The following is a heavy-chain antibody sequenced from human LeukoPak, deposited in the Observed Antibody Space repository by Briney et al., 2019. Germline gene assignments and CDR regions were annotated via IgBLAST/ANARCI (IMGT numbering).Heavy chain of an antibody. J-gene: IGHJ4*02. D-gene: IGHD6-6*01. V-gene: IGHV4-31*03. CDR2: IYYSGST. CDR3: ARGVGAARETYYFDY. CDR1: GGSISSGGYY. Sequence: PSETLSLACTVSGGSISSGGYYWSWIRQHPGKGLEWIGYIYYSGSTYYNPSLKSRVTISVDTSKNQFSLKLSSVTAADTAVYYCARGVGAARETYYFDYWGQGTLVTVSS.